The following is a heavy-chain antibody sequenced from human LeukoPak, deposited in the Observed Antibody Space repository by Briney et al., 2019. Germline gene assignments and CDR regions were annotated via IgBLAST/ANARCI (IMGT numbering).Heavy chain of an antibody. D-gene: IGHD4-17*01. CDR3: ARHTHDYGDYADWFDP. CDR1: GGSIGSSSYY. V-gene: IGHV4-39*01. J-gene: IGHJ5*02. Sequence: PSETLSLTCTVSGGSIGSSSYYWGWIRQPPGKGLEWIGSIYYSGSTYYNPSLKSRVTISVDTSKNQFSLKLSSVTAADTAVYYCARHTHDYGDYADWFDPWGQGTLVTVSS. CDR2: IYYSGST.